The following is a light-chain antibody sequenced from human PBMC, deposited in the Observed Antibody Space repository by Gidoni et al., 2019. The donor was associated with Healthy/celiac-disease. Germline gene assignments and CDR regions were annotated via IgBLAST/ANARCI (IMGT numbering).Light chain of an antibody. CDR1: SSDVGGYNY. J-gene: IGLJ2*01. V-gene: IGLV2-14*01. CDR2: DVS. Sequence: QSALTQPASVSGAPGQPITISCTGTSSDVGGYNYVSWYQQHPGKAPKLMIYDVSNRPSGVSNRFSGSKSGNTASLTISGLQAEDEAASYCSSYTSSSTLDVVFGGGTKLTVL. CDR3: SSYTSSSTLDVV.